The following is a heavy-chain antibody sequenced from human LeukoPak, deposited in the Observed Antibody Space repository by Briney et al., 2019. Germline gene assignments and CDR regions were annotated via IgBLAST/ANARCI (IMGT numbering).Heavy chain of an antibody. J-gene: IGHJ6*03. Sequence: ASVKFSCKASGGTFSSYAISWVRQAPGQGLEWMGGIIPIFGTANYAQKFQGRVTITADESTSTAYMELRSLRSDDTAVYYCARVSSYDFWSGYYAYYYYMDVWGKGTTVTVSS. V-gene: IGHV1-69*13. CDR1: GGTFSSYA. D-gene: IGHD3-3*01. CDR3: ARVSSYDFWSGYYAYYYYMDV. CDR2: IIPIFGTA.